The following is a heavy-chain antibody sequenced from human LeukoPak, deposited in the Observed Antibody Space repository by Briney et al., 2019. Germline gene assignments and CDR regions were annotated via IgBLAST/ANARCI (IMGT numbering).Heavy chain of an antibody. J-gene: IGHJ4*02. Sequence: PGGSLRLSCAASGFTFSGYSMDWVRKAPGKGLEWVSYISSSSSTIYYADSVKGRFTISRDNAKNSLYLQMNSLRAEDTAVYYCARDLDDYVWGSYRPYYFDYWGQGTLVTVSS. CDR3: ARDLDDYVWGSYRPYYFDY. V-gene: IGHV3-48*04. CDR2: ISSSSSTI. D-gene: IGHD3-16*02. CDR1: GFTFSGYS.